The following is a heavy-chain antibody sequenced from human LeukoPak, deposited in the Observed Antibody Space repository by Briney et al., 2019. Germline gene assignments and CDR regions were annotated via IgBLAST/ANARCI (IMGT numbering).Heavy chain of an antibody. D-gene: IGHD5-12*01. CDR2: IYHSGST. CDR3: AHQQDIVATTGPIDY. Sequence: SETLSLTCAVSGGSISSSNWWSWVRQPPGKGLEWIGEIYHSGSTNYNPSLKSRVTISVDKSKNQFSLKLSSVTAADTAVYYCAHQQDIVATTGPIDYWGQGTLVTVSS. CDR1: GGSISSSNW. V-gene: IGHV4-4*02. J-gene: IGHJ4*02.